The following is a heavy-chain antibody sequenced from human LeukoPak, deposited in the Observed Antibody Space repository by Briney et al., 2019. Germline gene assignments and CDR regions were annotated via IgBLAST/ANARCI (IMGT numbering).Heavy chain of an antibody. CDR3: AKEGRRERWLQLHGDYFDY. CDR1: GFTFDDYA. V-gene: IGHV3-43*02. J-gene: IGHJ4*02. D-gene: IGHD5-24*01. CDR2: ISGDGGST. Sequence: PGGSLRLSCAASGFTFDDYAMHWVRQAPGKGLEWVSLISGDGGSTYYADSVKGRFTISRDNSKSSLYLQMNSLRTEDTALYYCAKEGRRERWLQLHGDYFDYWGQGTLVTVSS.